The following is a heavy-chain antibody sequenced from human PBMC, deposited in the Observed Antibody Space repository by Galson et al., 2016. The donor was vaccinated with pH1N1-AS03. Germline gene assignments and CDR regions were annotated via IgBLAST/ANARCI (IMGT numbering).Heavy chain of an antibody. Sequence: SLRLSCAASGFTFSSYAMSWVRQAPGKGLEWVAGITGSGDSTYYADSVKGRFTISRDNSKNTLYLQMNSLRAEDTAVYYCARSQYPGTPRGGLDVWGQGTTVTVSS. D-gene: IGHD2-15*01. CDR1: GFTFSSYA. V-gene: IGHV3-23*01. CDR2: ITGSGDST. CDR3: ARSQYPGTPRGGLDV. J-gene: IGHJ6*02.